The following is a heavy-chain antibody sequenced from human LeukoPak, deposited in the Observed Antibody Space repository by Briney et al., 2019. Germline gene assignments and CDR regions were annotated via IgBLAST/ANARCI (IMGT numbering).Heavy chain of an antibody. J-gene: IGHJ6*03. V-gene: IGHV3-74*01. D-gene: IGHD3-16*01. Sequence: GGSLRLSCAASGFTISNYWMHWVRQAPGKGLVWVSRINTDGSSTNYADPVKGRFTISRDNAKNTVYLQMNSLRAEDTAVYYCANGAFRLYYIDVWGKGTTVTVSS. CDR2: INTDGSST. CDR3: ANGAFRLYYIDV. CDR1: GFTISNYW.